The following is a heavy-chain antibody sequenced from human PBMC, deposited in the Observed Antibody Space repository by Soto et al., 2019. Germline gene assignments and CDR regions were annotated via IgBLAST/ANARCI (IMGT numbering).Heavy chain of an antibody. Sequence: SETLSLTCTVSGGSISSYYWSWIRQPPGKGLEWIGYIYCSGSTNYNPSLKSRVTISVDTSKNQFSLKLSSVTAADTAVYYCARSRDSYYDFWSGYYGYGMDVWGQGTTVTVSS. J-gene: IGHJ6*02. CDR2: IYCSGST. CDR1: GGSISSYY. CDR3: ARSRDSYYDFWSGYYGYGMDV. V-gene: IGHV4-59*01. D-gene: IGHD3-3*01.